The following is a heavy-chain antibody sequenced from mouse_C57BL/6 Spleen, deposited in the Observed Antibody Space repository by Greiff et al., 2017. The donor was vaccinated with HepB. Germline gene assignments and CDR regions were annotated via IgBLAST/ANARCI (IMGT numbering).Heavy chain of an antibody. J-gene: IGHJ3*01. D-gene: IGHD2-5*01. CDR3: ARASSNGGFAY. CDR2: IDPSDSYT. V-gene: IGHV1-69*01. Sequence: VQLKQPGAELVMPGASVKLSCKASGYTFTSYWMHWVKQRPGQGLEWIGEIDPSDSYTNYNQKFKGKSTLTVDKSSSTAYMQLSSLTSEDSAVYYCARASSNGGFAYWGQGTLVTVSA. CDR1: GYTFTSYW.